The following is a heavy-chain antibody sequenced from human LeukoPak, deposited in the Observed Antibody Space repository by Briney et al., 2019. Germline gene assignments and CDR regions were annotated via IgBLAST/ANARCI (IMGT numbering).Heavy chain of an antibody. CDR1: GGSISSYY. J-gene: IGHJ4*02. D-gene: IGHD5-12*01. CDR3: ARARVYSGYDLYYDSSGYDYFDS. Sequence: SETLSLTCTVSGGSISSYYWSWIRQPPGKGLEWIGYIYTSGSTNYNPSLKSRVTISLDTSKNQFSLKLSSVTAADTAVYYFARARVYSGYDLYYDSSGYDYFDSWGQGTLVTVSS. V-gene: IGHV4-4*09. CDR2: IYTSGST.